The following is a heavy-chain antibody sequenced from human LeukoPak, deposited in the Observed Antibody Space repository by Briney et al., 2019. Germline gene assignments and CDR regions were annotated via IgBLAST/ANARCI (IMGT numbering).Heavy chain of an antibody. D-gene: IGHD4-17*01. CDR3: ARVGLEYGDYFGIFDY. V-gene: IGHV3-48*01. CDR1: RFTFSSYS. J-gene: IGHJ4*02. CDR2: ISSSSSTI. Sequence: GGSLRLSCAASRFTFSSYSMNWVRQAPGKGLEWVSYISSSSSTIYYADSVKGRFTISRDNAKNSLYLQMNSLRAEDTAVYYCARVGLEYGDYFGIFDYWGQGTLVTVSS.